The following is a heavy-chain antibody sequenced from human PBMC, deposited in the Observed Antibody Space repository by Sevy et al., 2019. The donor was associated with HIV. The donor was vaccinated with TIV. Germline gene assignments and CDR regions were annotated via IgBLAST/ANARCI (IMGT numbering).Heavy chain of an antibody. CDR3: ASPGSGSLGAYGMDV. CDR2: IYYSGST. J-gene: IGHJ6*02. D-gene: IGHD3-10*01. V-gene: IGHV4-39*01. Sequence: SETLSLTCTVSGGSISSSSYYWGWIRQPPGKGLEWIGSIYYSGSTYYNPSLKSRVTISVDTSKNQFSLKLSSVTAADTAVYYCASPGSGSLGAYGMDVWGQWTTVTVSS. CDR1: GGSISSSSYY.